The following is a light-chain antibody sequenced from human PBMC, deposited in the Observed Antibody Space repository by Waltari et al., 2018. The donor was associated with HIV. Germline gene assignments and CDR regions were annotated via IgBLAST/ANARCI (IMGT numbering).Light chain of an antibody. CDR1: SSNIGAGHG. V-gene: IGLV1-40*01. CDR3: QSYDSRLSVEV. J-gene: IGLJ2*01. CDR2: GNS. Sequence: QSVLTQPPSVSGAPGQRVTISCTGSSSNIGAGHGVHWFQQLPGTAPKLLSYGNSNRPSGVPDRFSGSKSGTSASLAITGLQAEDEADYYCQSYDSRLSVEVFGGGTKLTVL.